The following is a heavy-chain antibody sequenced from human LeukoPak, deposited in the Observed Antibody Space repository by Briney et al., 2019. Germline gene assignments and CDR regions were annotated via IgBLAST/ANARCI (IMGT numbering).Heavy chain of an antibody. CDR2: IIPIFGTA. CDR1: GGTFSSYA. CDR3: ARDSSRDGYNPLSMDV. V-gene: IGHV1-69*13. Sequence: ASVKVSCKASGGTFSSYAISWVRQAPGQGLEWMGGIIPIFGTANYAQKFQGRVTITADESTSTAYMELSSLRSEDTAVYYCARDSSRDGYNPLSMDVWGQGTTVTVSS. J-gene: IGHJ6*02. D-gene: IGHD5-24*01.